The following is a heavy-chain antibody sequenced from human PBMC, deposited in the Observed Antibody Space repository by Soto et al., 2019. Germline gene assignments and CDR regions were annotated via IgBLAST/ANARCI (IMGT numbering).Heavy chain of an antibody. V-gene: IGHV4-4*02. CDR1: SGSISSSNW. D-gene: IGHD7-27*01. CDR3: ARFNWGYGGGYYYYMDV. J-gene: IGHJ6*03. Sequence: QVQLQESGPGLVKPSGTLSLTCAVSSGSISSSNWWSWVRQPPGKGLEWIGEIYHSGSTNYNPSLKSRVTISVDKSKNQFSLKLSSVTAADTAVYYCARFNWGYGGGYYYYMDVWGKGTTVTVSS. CDR2: IYHSGST.